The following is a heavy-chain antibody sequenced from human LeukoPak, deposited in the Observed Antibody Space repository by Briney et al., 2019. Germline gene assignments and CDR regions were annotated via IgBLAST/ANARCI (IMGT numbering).Heavy chain of an antibody. J-gene: IGHJ4*02. CDR1: GFSLTTPGVG. V-gene: IGHV2-5*02. CDR2: IYWDDDQ. Sequence: SGPTLVNPTQTLTLTCAFSGFSLTTPGVGVGWIRQPPGKALEWLSLIYWDDDQRYSPSLKSRLTITKDTSKNQVVLTMTNMVPVDTATYYCAHQMYSYGSGSYQSTGVDYWGQGTLVTVSS. D-gene: IGHD3-10*01. CDR3: AHQMYSYGSGSYQSTGVDY.